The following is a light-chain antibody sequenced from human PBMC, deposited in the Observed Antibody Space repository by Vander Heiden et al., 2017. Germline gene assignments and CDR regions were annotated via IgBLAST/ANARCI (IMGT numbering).Light chain of an antibody. Sequence: SYELTQPPSVSVSPGQTARITCSGDALPKQYAYWYQQKPGQAPVLVIYKDSERPSGSPERFSGSSSGTTVTLTISGVQAEDEADYYCQSADSSGTYRVFGTGTKVTVL. CDR3: QSADSSGTYRV. CDR1: ALPKQY. CDR2: KDS. V-gene: IGLV3-25*03. J-gene: IGLJ1*01.